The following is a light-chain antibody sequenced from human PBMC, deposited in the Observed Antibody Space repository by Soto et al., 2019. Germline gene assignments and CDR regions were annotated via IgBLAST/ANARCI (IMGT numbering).Light chain of an antibody. CDR2: EVS. Sequence: QSALTQPASVSGSPGQSITISCTGTSSDVGAYNYVSWYQQHPGKAPKLMIYEVSNRPSGVSNRFSGSKSGNTASLTISGLQAEDEADYHCSLYTTSSTYVFGTGTKLTVL. V-gene: IGLV2-14*01. J-gene: IGLJ1*01. CDR3: SLYTTSSTYV. CDR1: SSDVGAYNY.